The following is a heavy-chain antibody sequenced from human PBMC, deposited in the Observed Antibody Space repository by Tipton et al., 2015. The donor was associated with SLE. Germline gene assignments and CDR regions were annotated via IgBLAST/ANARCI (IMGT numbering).Heavy chain of an antibody. Sequence: TLSLTCTVSGGSVVSGDYSCNWIRQHPGKGLEWIGNIYYSGRTYYNPSPKSRISISADTSKNQFSLRLSSVTAADTAVYYYARNGMVNYYYYGMDVWGQGTTVTVSS. CDR3: ARNGMVNYYYYGMDV. CDR1: GGSVVSGDYS. CDR2: IYYSGRT. J-gene: IGHJ6*02. D-gene: IGHD4-23*01. V-gene: IGHV4-31*03.